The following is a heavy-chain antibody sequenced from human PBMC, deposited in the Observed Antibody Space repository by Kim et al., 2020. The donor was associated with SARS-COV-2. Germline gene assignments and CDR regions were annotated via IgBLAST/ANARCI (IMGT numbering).Heavy chain of an antibody. J-gene: IGHJ4*02. CDR3: TTGSSSGH. D-gene: IGHD6-13*01. Sequence: GGSLRLSCAASGFTFSNAWMSWVRQAPGKGLEWVGRVKSITDGGTTDYAAPVKGRFTISRDDSKYTLYLQMNSLKTEDTAVYYCTTGSSSGHWGQGTLVTVSS. CDR1: GFTFSNAW. CDR2: VKSITDGGTT. V-gene: IGHV3-15*05.